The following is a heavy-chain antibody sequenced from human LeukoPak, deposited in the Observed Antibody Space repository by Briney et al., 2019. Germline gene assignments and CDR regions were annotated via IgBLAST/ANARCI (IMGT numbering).Heavy chain of an antibody. D-gene: IGHD6-19*01. J-gene: IGHJ2*01. V-gene: IGHV1-2*02. CDR2: IHPNSGDT. CDR1: GYTFTGYY. Sequence: ASVKVSCKASGYTFTGYYLQWVRQAPGQGLEWMGWIHPNSGDTKFAQKFQGRVTMTRDTSINTASMELSSLKPDDTAVYYCARDSCGGGGCHYWYFDLWGRGTLVTVSS. CDR3: ARDSCGGGGCHYWYFDL.